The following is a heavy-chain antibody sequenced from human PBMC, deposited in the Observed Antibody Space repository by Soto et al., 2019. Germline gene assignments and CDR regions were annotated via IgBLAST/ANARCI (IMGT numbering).Heavy chain of an antibody. CDR2: IYYSGST. CDR1: GGSISSDY. J-gene: IGHJ5*02. V-gene: IGHV4-59*08. CDR3: ARSRFLEWFYWFDP. Sequence: TLSLTCTVSGGSISSDYWSWIRQPPGKGLEWIGYIYYSGSTNYNPSLKSRVTISVDTSKNQFSLKLSSVTAADTAVYYCARSRFLEWFYWFDPWGQGTLVTVSS. D-gene: IGHD3-3*01.